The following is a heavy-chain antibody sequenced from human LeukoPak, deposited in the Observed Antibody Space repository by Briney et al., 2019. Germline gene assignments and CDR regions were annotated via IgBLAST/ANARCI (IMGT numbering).Heavy chain of an antibody. J-gene: IGHJ4*02. D-gene: IGHD3-22*01. Sequence: SQTLSLTCTASCDSISSYNYFWGWIRQPPGKGLEWVGIIYYRGNTYYNPSLKSRVTLSADTSKNQFSLKVTSVTAADTAVYYCARASSGYYWDFDYWGQGALVTVSS. CDR2: IYYRGNT. CDR1: CDSISSYNYF. CDR3: ARASSGYYWDFDY. V-gene: IGHV4-39*01.